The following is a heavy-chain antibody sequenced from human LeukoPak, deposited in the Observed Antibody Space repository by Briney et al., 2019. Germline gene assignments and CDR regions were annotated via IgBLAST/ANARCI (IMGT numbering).Heavy chain of an antibody. Sequence: PSETLSLTCTVSGGSTSSFYWSWIRQSPGKELEWIGYIYYSGNTKYNPSLKSRITMAVDTSKNQVSLKLTSVTAADTAIYYCAREVHYYGSGTYFFWFDPWGQGTLVTVSS. CDR2: IYYSGNT. V-gene: IGHV4-59*01. D-gene: IGHD3-10*01. J-gene: IGHJ5*02. CDR1: GGSTSSFY. CDR3: AREVHYYGSGTYFFWFDP.